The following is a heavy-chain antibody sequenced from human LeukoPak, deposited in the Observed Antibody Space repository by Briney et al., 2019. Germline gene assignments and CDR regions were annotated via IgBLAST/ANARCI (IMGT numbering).Heavy chain of an antibody. CDR3: AREEVKSFDN. CDR2: IKQDGSET. V-gene: IGHV3-7*03. J-gene: IGHJ4*02. Sequence: GGSLRLSCAASGFSFSGYWMTWVRQAPGKGLEWVANIKQDGSETSYVTSVRGRFTISRDNAKNSLYQQMNNLRVEDTAVYFCAREEVKSFDNWGQGTLVTVSS. CDR1: GFSFSGYW.